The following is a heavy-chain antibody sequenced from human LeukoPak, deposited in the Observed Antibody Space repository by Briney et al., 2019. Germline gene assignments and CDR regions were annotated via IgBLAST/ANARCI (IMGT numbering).Heavy chain of an antibody. V-gene: IGHV4-38-2*02. CDR3: AGFTFFRGVITFDY. D-gene: IGHD3-10*01. J-gene: IGHJ4*02. CDR1: GYSISSGYY. Sequence: SETLSLTCTVSGYSISSGYYWGWIRQPPGKGLEWIGSIYHSGNTYNNPSLKSRVTISIDTSKNQFSLKLSSVTAADTAVYSCAGFTFFRGVITFDYWGQGTLVTVSS. CDR2: IYHSGNT.